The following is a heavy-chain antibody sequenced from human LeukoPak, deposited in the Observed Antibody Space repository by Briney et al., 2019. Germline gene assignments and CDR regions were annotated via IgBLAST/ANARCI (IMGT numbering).Heavy chain of an antibody. CDR2: INHSGST. CDR3: ARGRHSQNANGPGSYGR. J-gene: IGHJ4*02. V-gene: IGHV4-34*01. D-gene: IGHD3-10*01. CDR1: GGSFSGYY. Sequence: PSETLSLTCAVYGGSFSGYYWSWIRQPPGKGLEWIGEINHSGSTNYNPSLKSRVTISVDTSKNQFSLKLSSVTAADTAVYYCARGRHSQNANGPGSYGRWGQGPLVTVSS.